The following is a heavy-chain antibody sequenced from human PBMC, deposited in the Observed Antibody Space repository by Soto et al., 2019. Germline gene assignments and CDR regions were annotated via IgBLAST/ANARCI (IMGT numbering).Heavy chain of an antibody. J-gene: IGHJ6*02. V-gene: IGHV1-18*04. CDR2: ISAYNGNT. Sequence: QVQLVQSGAEVKKPGASVKVSCKASGYTFTSYGISWVRQAPGQGLEWMGWISAYNGNTNYAQKLQGRVTMTTDTSTSTAYMELRSLRSYDTAVYYCARDRYCSSTSCYTWYYYYGMDVWGQGTPVTVSS. D-gene: IGHD2-2*02. CDR3: ARDRYCSSTSCYTWYYYYGMDV. CDR1: GYTFTSYG.